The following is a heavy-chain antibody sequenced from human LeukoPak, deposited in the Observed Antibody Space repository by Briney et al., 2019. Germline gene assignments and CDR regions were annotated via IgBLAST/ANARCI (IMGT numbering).Heavy chain of an antibody. J-gene: IGHJ6*03. V-gene: IGHV4-59*01. D-gene: IGHD1-26*01. CDR3: ARGGGLGAYYYYMDV. CDR2: IYYTGTT. CDR1: GGSISSYY. Sequence: SETLSLTCSVSGGSISSYYWSWIRQSPGKGLEWIGYIYYTGTTNYNPSLKSRVTISVDTSKNQFSLKLRSVTAADTAVYYCARGGGLGAYYYYMDVWGKGTTVTISS.